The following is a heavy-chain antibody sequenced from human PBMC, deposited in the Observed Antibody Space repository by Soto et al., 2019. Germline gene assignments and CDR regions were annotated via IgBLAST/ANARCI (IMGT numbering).Heavy chain of an antibody. Sequence: EVQLVESGGGLVQPGGSLRLSCAASGFTFSDHYMDWVRQAPGKGLEWVGRTRNKANSYTTEYAASVKGRFTISRDDSKNSLYLQMNSLKTEDTAVYYCARVHRSWYSFDYWGQGTLVTVSS. CDR1: GFTFSDHY. V-gene: IGHV3-72*01. CDR2: TRNKANSYTT. CDR3: ARVHRSWYSFDY. D-gene: IGHD6-13*01. J-gene: IGHJ4*02.